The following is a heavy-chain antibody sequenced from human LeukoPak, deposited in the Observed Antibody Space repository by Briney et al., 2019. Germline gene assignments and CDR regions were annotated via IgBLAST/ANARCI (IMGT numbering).Heavy chain of an antibody. D-gene: IGHD6-19*01. CDR2: ISGSGGST. J-gene: IGHJ4*02. CDR1: GFTFSSYA. V-gene: IGHV3-23*01. Sequence: GGSLRLSCAASGFTFSSYAMSWVRQAPGKGPEWVSVISGSGGSTYYADSVKGRFTISRDNSKNTLYLQMNSLRAEDTAVYYCAKDRLSSGWYLDYWGQGTLVTVSS. CDR3: AKDRLSSGWYLDY.